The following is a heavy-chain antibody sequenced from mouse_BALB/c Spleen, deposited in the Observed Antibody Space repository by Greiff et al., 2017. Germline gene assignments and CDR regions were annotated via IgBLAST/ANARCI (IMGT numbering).Heavy chain of an antibody. D-gene: IGHD1-1*01. J-gene: IGHJ1*01. CDR3: ARDGSSYWYFDV. Sequence: EVMLVESGGGLVKPGGSLKLSCAASGFTFSSYAMSWVRQTPEKRLEWVASISSGGSTYYPDSVKGRFTISRDNARNILYLQMSSLRSEDTAMYYCARDGSSYWYFDVWGAGTTVTVAS. V-gene: IGHV5-6-5*01. CDR2: ISSGGST. CDR1: GFTFSSYA.